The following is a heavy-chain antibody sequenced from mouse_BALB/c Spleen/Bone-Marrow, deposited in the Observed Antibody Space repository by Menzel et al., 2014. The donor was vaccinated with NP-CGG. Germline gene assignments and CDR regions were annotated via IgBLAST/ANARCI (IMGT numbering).Heavy chain of an antibody. CDR3: ARMGNYGPSYAKDY. Sequence: VQLQQSGAELVKPGASVKLSCTASGFNIKDTYMHWVKQRPEQGLEWIGRIDPANGNTKYDPKFQGKATITADTSSNTAYLQLSSLTSEDTGVFYLARMGNYGPSYAKDYRGQGTSGPGSS. V-gene: IGHV14-3*02. CDR1: GFNIKDTY. D-gene: IGHD1-2*01. CDR2: IDPANGNT. J-gene: IGHJ4*01.